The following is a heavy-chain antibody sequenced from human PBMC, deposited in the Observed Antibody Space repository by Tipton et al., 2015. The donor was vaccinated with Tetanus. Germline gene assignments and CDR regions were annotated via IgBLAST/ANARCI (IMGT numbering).Heavy chain of an antibody. CDR2: IDHSGNT. D-gene: IGHD3-22*01. CDR3: TGDDYYDTSLRDYYGMDV. J-gene: IGHJ6*02. Sequence: TLSLTCTVSGGSLSSLLWTWTRLSPGKGPEWIGYIDHSGNTNYNPSLRSRVTMSLDTSKNQFSLKVTSVTAADTAVYFCTGDDYYDTSLRDYYGMDVWGPGTTVTVSS. CDR1: GGSLSSLL. V-gene: IGHV4-59*11.